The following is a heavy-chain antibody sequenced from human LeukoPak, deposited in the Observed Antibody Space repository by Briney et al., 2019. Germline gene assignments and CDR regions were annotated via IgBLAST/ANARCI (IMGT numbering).Heavy chain of an antibody. V-gene: IGHV4-59*08. J-gene: IGHJ4*02. CDR1: GGSISGYY. CDR3: ARSSYISGQERLDY. CDR2: IYSSGST. D-gene: IGHD6-19*01. Sequence: SETLSFTCTVSGGSISGYYWNWIRQAPGKGLEWIGYIYSSGSTNYNPSLKSRVTISVDTSKNQFSLKLSSVTAADTAVYYCARSSYISGQERLDYWGQGTLVTVSS.